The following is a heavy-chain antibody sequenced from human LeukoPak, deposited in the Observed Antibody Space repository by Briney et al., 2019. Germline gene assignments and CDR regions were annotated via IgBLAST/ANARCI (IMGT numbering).Heavy chain of an antibody. Sequence: GGSLRLSCAASGFTFTTYAMSWVRQAPGKGLEWVSSISGSGGSTYYADSVRGRFTISRDNSKNTLYLQMNSLRAEDTAVYYCARDPVKWVTTPYYFDYWGQGTLVTVSS. CDR1: GFTFTTYA. CDR2: ISGSGGST. V-gene: IGHV3-23*01. CDR3: ARDPVKWVTTPYYFDY. J-gene: IGHJ4*02. D-gene: IGHD4-17*01.